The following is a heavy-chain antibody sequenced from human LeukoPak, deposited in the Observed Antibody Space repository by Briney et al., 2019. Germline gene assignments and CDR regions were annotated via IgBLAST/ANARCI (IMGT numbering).Heavy chain of an antibody. D-gene: IGHD1-1*01. Sequence: GGSLRLSCAASGFTFSSYAMHWVRQAPGKGLEWVAVISYDGSNKYYADSVKGRFTISRDNAKNSLYLQMDSLRVEDTAVYYCAKGKRYPDYWGQGTLVTVSS. CDR2: ISYDGSNK. V-gene: IGHV3-30*04. J-gene: IGHJ4*02. CDR1: GFTFSSYA. CDR3: AKGKRYPDY.